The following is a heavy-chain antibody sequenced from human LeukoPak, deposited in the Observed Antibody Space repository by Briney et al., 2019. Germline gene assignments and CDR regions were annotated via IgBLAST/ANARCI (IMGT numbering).Heavy chain of an antibody. CDR1: GATFTKYG. Sequence: PGGSLRLSCAASGATFTKYGMKWVRQAAGAGLEYISGISRSGDITHHADSVKGRFTISRDNVQNTLYLQMNSLRAEDTALYYCATEGFYYWGPGTQVTASS. CDR3: ATEGFYY. CDR2: ISRSGDIT. J-gene: IGHJ4*02. V-gene: IGHV3-23*01.